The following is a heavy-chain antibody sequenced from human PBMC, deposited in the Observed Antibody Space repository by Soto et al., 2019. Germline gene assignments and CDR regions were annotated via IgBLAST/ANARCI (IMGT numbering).Heavy chain of an antibody. CDR2: ISYDGSNK. Sequence: HPGGSLRLSCAASGFTFSSYAMHWVRQAPGKGLEWVAVISYDGSNKYYADSVKGRFTISRDNSKNTLYLQMNSLRAEDTAVYYCARATHPKWIPNPLDYWGQGTLVTVSS. V-gene: IGHV3-30-3*01. J-gene: IGHJ4*02. CDR3: ARATHPKWIPNPLDY. D-gene: IGHD5-12*01. CDR1: GFTFSSYA.